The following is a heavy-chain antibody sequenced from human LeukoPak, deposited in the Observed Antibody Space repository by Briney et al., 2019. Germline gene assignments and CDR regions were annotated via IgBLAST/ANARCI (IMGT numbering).Heavy chain of an antibody. CDR3: ARLRFDFWSGYTHPYFDY. D-gene: IGHD3-3*01. Sequence: SETLSLTCTVSGGSISSSSYSWGWIRQPPGKGLEWIGSIYYSGTTYYNPSLKSRVTISVDTSKIQFSLKLSSVAATGTAVYFCARLRFDFWSGYTHPYFDYWGQGTLVTVSS. V-gene: IGHV4-39*01. CDR1: GGSISSSSYS. J-gene: IGHJ4*02. CDR2: IYYSGTT.